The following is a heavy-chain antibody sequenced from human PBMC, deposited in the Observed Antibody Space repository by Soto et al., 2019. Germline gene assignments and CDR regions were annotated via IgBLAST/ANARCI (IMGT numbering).Heavy chain of an antibody. Sequence: QMQLQESGPGLVKPSETLSLTCAVSGGPISSRTSSWGWIRQPPGKILEWIGTIYSHGNTYSNPTLKSRVTMSVDTSNAQLSLNLRSVTAADTAVYYCARHDGFSSSWIFDYWGHGTLVTVSS. V-gene: IGHV4-39*01. J-gene: IGHJ4*01. CDR3: ARHDGFSSSWIFDY. D-gene: IGHD6-13*01. CDR1: GGPISSRTSS. CDR2: IYSHGNT.